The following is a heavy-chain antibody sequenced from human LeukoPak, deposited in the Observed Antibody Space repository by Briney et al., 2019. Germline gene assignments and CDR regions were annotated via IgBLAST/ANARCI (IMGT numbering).Heavy chain of an antibody. V-gene: IGHV3-23*01. J-gene: IGHJ4*02. CDR1: GFTFSSYA. Sequence: GGSLRLSCAASGFTFSSYAMSRVRQAPGKGLEWVSAISGSGGSTYYADSVKGRFTISRDNAKNSLYLQMNSLRDEDTAVYYCVRLVGSRSCSGGTCYSDYWGQGTLVTVSS. CDR3: VRLVGSRSCSGGTCYSDY. CDR2: ISGSGGST. D-gene: IGHD2-15*01.